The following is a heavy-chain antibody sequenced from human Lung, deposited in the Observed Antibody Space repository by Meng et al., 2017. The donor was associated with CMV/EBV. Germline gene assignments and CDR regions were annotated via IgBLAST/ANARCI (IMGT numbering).Heavy chain of an antibody. Sequence: GESLRLSCAASGFTFSSYAMHWVRQAPGKGLEWVANIRFDGTNKYHADSVKGRFTISRDNSKNTLYLQMNSLRAEDTAVYYCAKRGDSSGTYAMDVWGQGXTVTFSS. CDR1: GFTFSSYA. J-gene: IGHJ6*02. V-gene: IGHV3-30*02. CDR2: IRFDGTNK. CDR3: AKRGDSSGTYAMDV. D-gene: IGHD3-22*01.